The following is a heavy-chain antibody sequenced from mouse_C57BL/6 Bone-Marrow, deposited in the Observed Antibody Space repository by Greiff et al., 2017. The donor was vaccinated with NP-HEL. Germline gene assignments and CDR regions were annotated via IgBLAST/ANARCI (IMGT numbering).Heavy chain of an antibody. D-gene: IGHD1-1*01. CDR2: ISSGSSTI. Sequence: EVQGVESGGGLVKPGGSLKLSCAASGFTFSDYGMHWVRQAPEKGLEWVAYISSGSSTIYYADTVKGRFTISRDNAKNTLFLQMTSLRSEDTAMYYCARSPIYYGSSYDYFDCWGKGTTLTVSS. J-gene: IGHJ2*01. CDR3: ARSPIYYGSSYDYFDC. CDR1: GFTFSDYG. V-gene: IGHV5-17*01.